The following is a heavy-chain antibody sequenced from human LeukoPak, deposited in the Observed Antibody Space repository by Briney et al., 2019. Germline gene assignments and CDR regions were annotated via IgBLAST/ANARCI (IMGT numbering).Heavy chain of an antibody. CDR1: GFIFSSYW. Sequence: PGGSLRLSCAASGFIFSSYWMSWVRQAPGNGLEWVANIKQDGSEKYYVDSVKGRFTISRDNAKNSLYLQMNSLRAEDTAVYYCARDSSSSWLTEVYGMDVWGQGTTVTVSS. CDR2: IKQDGSEK. V-gene: IGHV3-7*01. CDR3: ARDSSSSWLTEVYGMDV. J-gene: IGHJ6*02. D-gene: IGHD6-13*01.